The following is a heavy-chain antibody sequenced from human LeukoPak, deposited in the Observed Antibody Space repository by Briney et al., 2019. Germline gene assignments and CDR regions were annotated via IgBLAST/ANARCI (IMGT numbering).Heavy chain of an antibody. CDR3: ASRVVAAPYTV. D-gene: IGHD2-2*01. CDR1: NYSISRGYY. CDR2: IYYSGST. Sequence: SETLSLTCSVSNYSISRGYYWGWIRQSPGKRLEWIGYIYYSGSTNYNPSLKSRVTISVDTSKNQFSLKLSSVTAADTAVYYCASRVVAAPYTVWGKGTTVTVSS. V-gene: IGHV4-59*01. J-gene: IGHJ6*04.